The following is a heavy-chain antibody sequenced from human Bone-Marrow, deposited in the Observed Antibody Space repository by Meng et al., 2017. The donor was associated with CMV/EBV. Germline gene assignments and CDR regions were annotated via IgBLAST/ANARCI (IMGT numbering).Heavy chain of an antibody. CDR2: MNPNSGNT. CDR3: ARAKFTSNWGGGSNVDY. V-gene: IGHV1-8*01. J-gene: IGHJ4*02. Sequence: ASVKVSFKASGYTFTSYDINWVRQATGQGLEWMGWMNPNSGNTGYAQKFQGRVTMTRNTSISKAYMELSSLRSEDTAVYYCARAKFTSNWGGGSNVDYWGQGSLVTVSS. D-gene: IGHD7-27*01. CDR1: GYTFTSYD.